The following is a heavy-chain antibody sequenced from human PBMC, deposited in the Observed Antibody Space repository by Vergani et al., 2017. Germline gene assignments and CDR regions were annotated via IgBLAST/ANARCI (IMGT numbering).Heavy chain of an antibody. V-gene: IGHV4-61*01. D-gene: IGHD4-23*01. Sequence: QVQLHESGPGLVKPSETLSLICSVSGVSMQSGSYYWSWLRQPPGKGLEWIGYIYYSGSTNYNPSLKSRVTISVDTSKNQFSLKLSSVTAADTAVYYCARVWSTTTVVTPGGNYYYYGMDVWGQGTTVTVSS. CDR3: ARVWSTTTVVTPGGNYYYYGMDV. CDR1: GVSMQSGSYY. J-gene: IGHJ6*02. CDR2: IYYSGST.